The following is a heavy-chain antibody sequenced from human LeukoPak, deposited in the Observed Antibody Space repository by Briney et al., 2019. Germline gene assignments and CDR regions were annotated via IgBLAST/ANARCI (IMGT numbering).Heavy chain of an antibody. V-gene: IGHV1-2*02. D-gene: IGHD6-13*01. Sequence: ASVKVSCKASGGTFSSYAISWVRQAPGQGLEWMGWINPNSGGTNYAQKFQGRVTMTRDTSISTAYMELSRLRSDDTAVYYCARDNIAAAGYYYYMDVWGKGTTVTVSS. CDR1: GGTFSSYA. CDR2: INPNSGGT. J-gene: IGHJ6*03. CDR3: ARDNIAAAGYYYYMDV.